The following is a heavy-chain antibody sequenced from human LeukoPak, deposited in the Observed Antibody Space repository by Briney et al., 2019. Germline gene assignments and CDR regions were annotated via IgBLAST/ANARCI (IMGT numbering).Heavy chain of an antibody. J-gene: IGHJ6*03. Sequence: ASVKVSCKASGYNFTTYGIGWVRQAPGQGLEWMGWISADKSNINYAQKLQDRVILTTDTSTSTAYMDLRNLRSDDTAVYYCARVEVHPRRYFYYMDVWGKGTTVTVSS. CDR3: ARVEVHPRRYFYYMDV. V-gene: IGHV1-18*01. D-gene: IGHD3-10*01. CDR1: GYNFTTYG. CDR2: ISADKSNI.